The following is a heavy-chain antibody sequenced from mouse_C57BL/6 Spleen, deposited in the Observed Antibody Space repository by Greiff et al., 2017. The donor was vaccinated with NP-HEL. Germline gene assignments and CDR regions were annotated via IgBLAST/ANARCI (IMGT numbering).Heavy chain of an antibody. D-gene: IGHD6-1*01. V-gene: IGHV1-54*01. J-gene: IGHJ3*01. CDR3: ARETNRAWFAY. CDR1: GYAFTNYL. Sequence: QVQLQQSGAELVRPGTSVKVSCKASGYAFTNYLIEWVKQRPGQGLEWIGVINPGSGGTNYNEKFKGKATLTADKSSSTAYMQLSSLTSEDSAVYFCARETNRAWFAYWGQGTLVTVSA. CDR2: INPGSGGT.